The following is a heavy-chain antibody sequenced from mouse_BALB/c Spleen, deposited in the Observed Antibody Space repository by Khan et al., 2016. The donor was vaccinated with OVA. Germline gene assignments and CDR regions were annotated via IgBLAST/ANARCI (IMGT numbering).Heavy chain of an antibody. CDR1: GFTFSGYS. V-gene: IGHV5-6*01. CDR3: ASHLTGSFAY. Sequence: EVELVESGGDLVEPGGSLKLSCAASGFTFSGYSMSWVRQTPDKRLEWVATISSGGDYTYYPDIVKGRFTISRDNAKNTLYLQMSSLKSEDTAMYYCASHLTGSFAYWGQGTLVAVSA. CDR2: ISSGGDYT. D-gene: IGHD4-1*01. J-gene: IGHJ3*01.